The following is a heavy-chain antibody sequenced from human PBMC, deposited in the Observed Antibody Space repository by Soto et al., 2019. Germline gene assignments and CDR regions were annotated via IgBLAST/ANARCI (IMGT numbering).Heavy chain of an antibody. J-gene: IGHJ3*02. CDR1: GYTFTGYY. CDR2: INPNSGGT. V-gene: IGHV1-2*04. Sequence: GASVKVSCKASGYTFTGYYMHWVRQAPGQGLEWMGWINPNSGGTNYAQKFQGWVTMTRDTSISTAYMELSRLRSDDTAVYYCARPIGGSYYEAFDIWGQGTMVTVSS. CDR3: ARPIGGSYYEAFDI. D-gene: IGHD1-26*01.